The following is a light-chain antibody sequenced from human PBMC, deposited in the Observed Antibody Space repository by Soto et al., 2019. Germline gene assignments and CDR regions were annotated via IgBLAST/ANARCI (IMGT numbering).Light chain of an antibody. Sequence: DIVLTQSPGTLSVSPGERATLSCSASQSVTGNFLAWYQQKPGQAPRLLIYAASIRATGIPDRFSGSGSGTVFTLTITRLDPDDVAQYFCQNYGSPPVTFGGGTKVEIK. CDR3: QNYGSPPVT. V-gene: IGKV3-20*01. CDR2: AAS. CDR1: QSVTGNF. J-gene: IGKJ4*01.